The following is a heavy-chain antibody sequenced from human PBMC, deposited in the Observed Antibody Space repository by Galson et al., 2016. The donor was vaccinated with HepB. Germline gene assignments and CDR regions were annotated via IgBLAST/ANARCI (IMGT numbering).Heavy chain of an antibody. J-gene: IGHJ4*02. Sequence: SLRLSCAASGFTFNSYSMHWVRQAPGKGLEWVSGISSSRENKVYAESVKGRFTISRDNAKNSLYLQMNSLRAEDTAVYYCARDPSGSRDCWGQGILVTVSS. V-gene: IGHV3-21*01. D-gene: IGHD1-26*01. CDR2: ISSSRENK. CDR1: GFTFNSYS. CDR3: ARDPSGSRDC.